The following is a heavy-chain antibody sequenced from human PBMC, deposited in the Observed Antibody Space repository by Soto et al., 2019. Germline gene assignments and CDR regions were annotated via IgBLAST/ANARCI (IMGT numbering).Heavy chain of an antibody. CDR2: IIPIFGTA. V-gene: IGHV1-69*01. Sequence: QVQPVQSGAEVKKPGSSVKVSCKASGGTFSSYAISCVRQAPGQGIEWMGGIIPIFGTANYAQKFQGRVTIIADESTSTASMELSSLRPEDRAVYYCALGVFGVVPIELYENYGMDVWRHGTTVTVS. J-gene: IGHJ6*02. CDR3: ALGVFGVVPIELYENYGMDV. CDR1: GGTFSSYA. D-gene: IGHD3-3*01.